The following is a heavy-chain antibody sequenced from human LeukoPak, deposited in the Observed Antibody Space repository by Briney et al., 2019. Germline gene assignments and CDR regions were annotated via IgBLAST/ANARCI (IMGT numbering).Heavy chain of an antibody. CDR3: ARDLEDIVVVVAATPICLGY. J-gene: IGHJ4*02. D-gene: IGHD2-15*01. CDR2: INSDGSST. Sequence: GGSLRLSCAASGFTFSSYWMHWVRQAPGKGLVWVSRINSDGSSTSYADSVKGRFTISRDNAKNTLYLQMNSLRAEDTAVYYCARDLEDIVVVVAATPICLGYWGQGALVTVSS. V-gene: IGHV3-74*01. CDR1: GFTFSSYW.